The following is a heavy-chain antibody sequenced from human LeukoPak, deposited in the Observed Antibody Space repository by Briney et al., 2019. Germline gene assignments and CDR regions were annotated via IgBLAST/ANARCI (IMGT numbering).Heavy chain of an antibody. D-gene: IGHD6-13*01. CDR3: ARGGSSSWDYFDY. CDR1: GFTFSSYA. CDR2: ISSNGGST. Sequence: GGSLRLSCAASGFTFSSYAMHWVRQAPGKGLEYVSGISSNGGSTYYANSVKGRFTISRGNSKNTLYLQMGSLRGEDMAVYYCARGGSSSWDYFDYWGQGTLVTVSS. V-gene: IGHV3-64*01. J-gene: IGHJ4*02.